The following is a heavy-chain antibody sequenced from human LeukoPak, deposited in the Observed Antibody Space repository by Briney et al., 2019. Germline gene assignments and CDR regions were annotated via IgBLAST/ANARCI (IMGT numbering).Heavy chain of an antibody. Sequence: GGSLRLSCAASGFTFSSYTMNWVRQAPGKGLEWVSSITSSSSYIYYADSVKGRFTISRDNAKNSLYLQMNSLRAEDTAVYYCASTPNGVAAIYFDYWGQGTLVTVSS. CDR2: ITSSSSYI. CDR3: ASTPNGVAAIYFDY. V-gene: IGHV3-21*01. J-gene: IGHJ4*02. D-gene: IGHD2-15*01. CDR1: GFTFSSYT.